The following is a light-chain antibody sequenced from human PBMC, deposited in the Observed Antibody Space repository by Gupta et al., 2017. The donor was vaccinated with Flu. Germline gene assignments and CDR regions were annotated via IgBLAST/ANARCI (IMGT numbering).Light chain of an antibody. CDR1: GSDVGSYNL. CDR3: CSYVASSTRVR. CDR2: EDI. Sequence: QSALTQPASVSGSPGQSVTISCTGSGSDVGSYNLVSWYQQYPGKAPKLMIYEDIKRPSGVSNRFSGSKSGNMAFLTISGLQAEDEADYYCCSYVASSTRVRFGGGTKLTVL. J-gene: IGLJ2*01. V-gene: IGLV2-23*01.